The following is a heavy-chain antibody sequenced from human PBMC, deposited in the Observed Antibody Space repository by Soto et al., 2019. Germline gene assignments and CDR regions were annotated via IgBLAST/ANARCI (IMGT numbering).Heavy chain of an antibody. CDR3: AREFLYPTYYYDSSGYYGHDY. D-gene: IGHD3-22*01. J-gene: IGHJ4*02. Sequence: SVKVSCKASGGTFSSYAISWVRQAPGQGLEWMGGIIPIFGTANYAQKFQGRVTITADESTSTAYMELSSLRSEDTAVYYCAREFLYPTYYYDSSGYYGHDYWAQGTLVTVSS. CDR2: IIPIFGTA. V-gene: IGHV1-69*13. CDR1: GGTFSSYA.